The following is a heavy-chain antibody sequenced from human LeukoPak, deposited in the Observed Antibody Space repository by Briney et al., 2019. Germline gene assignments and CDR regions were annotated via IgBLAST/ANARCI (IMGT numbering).Heavy chain of an antibody. CDR1: GFTFSSYG. Sequence: GGSLRLSCAASGFTFSSYGMHWVRQAPGKGLEWVAVISYDGSNKYYADSVKGRFTISRDNSKNTLYLQMNSLRAEDTVVYYCARAPRGDYNVLYYFDYWGQGTLVTVSS. D-gene: IGHD4-17*01. CDR2: ISYDGSNK. J-gene: IGHJ4*02. V-gene: IGHV3-30*03. CDR3: ARAPRGDYNVLYYFDY.